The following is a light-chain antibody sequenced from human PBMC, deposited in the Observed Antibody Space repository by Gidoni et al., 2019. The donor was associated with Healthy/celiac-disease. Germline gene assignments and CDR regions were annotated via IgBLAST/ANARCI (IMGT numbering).Light chain of an antibody. CDR2: GNS. V-gene: IGLV1-40*01. CDR1: SSNIGAGYD. J-gene: IGLJ3*02. CDR3: QSYDSSLSGSV. Sequence: QSVLTQPPSVSGAPGQRVTISCTGSSSNIGAGYDVHWYQQLPGTPPQLLLYGNSNRPSGVPDRFSGSKSGTSASLAITGLQAEDEADYYCQSYDSSLSGSVFGGGTKLTVL.